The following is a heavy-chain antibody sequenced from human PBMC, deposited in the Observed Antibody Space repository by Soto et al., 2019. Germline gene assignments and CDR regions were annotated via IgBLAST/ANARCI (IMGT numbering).Heavy chain of an antibody. Sequence: QVQLVQSGAEVRTPGSSVKVSCKASGGTFSRHAISWVRQAPGQGLEWMGGIIPIVGTANHAQKFQGRVTIIADESTSRVYMELRSLRSEGTAMYYCARGWGYDSNDYYYAYWGQGTLVIVSS. CDR3: ARGWGYDSNDYYYAY. D-gene: IGHD3-22*01. V-gene: IGHV1-69*01. CDR1: GGTFSRHA. CDR2: IIPIVGTA. J-gene: IGHJ4*02.